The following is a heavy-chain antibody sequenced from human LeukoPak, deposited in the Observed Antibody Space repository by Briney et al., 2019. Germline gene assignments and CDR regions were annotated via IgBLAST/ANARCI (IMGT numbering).Heavy chain of an antibody. V-gene: IGHV3-30*18. CDR1: GLTFSSYG. CDR3: AKTASGSYYRFDP. J-gene: IGHJ5*02. D-gene: IGHD1-26*01. Sequence: GRSLRLSCAASGLTFSSYGMHWVRQAPSKGLEWVAVISYDGSNKYYADSVKGRFTISRDNSKNTLYLQMNSPRAEDTAVYYCAKTASGSYYRFDPWGQGTLVTVSS. CDR2: ISYDGSNK.